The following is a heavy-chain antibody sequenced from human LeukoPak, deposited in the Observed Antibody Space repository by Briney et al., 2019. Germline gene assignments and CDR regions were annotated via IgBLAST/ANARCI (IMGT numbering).Heavy chain of an antibody. CDR1: GDSISSSSYF. Sequence: SETLSLICTVSGDSISSSSYFWGWIRQPPGKGLEWIRSIYYTGITHYDQSLKSRVTISVDTSKNQFSLRLSAVTATDTAVYYCARHQRVQWPIHGKVDYWGQGTLVTVSS. CDR3: ARHQRVQWPIHGKVDY. D-gene: IGHD6-19*01. J-gene: IGHJ4*02. CDR2: IYYTGIT. V-gene: IGHV4-39*01.